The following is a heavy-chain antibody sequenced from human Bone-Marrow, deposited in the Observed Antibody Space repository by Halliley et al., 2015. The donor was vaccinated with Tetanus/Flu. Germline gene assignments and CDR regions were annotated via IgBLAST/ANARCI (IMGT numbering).Heavy chain of an antibody. CDR3: ARGSSFGPSVYLDY. V-gene: IGHV4-59*09. Sequence: WIGLISDSGRPNSNPSLKGRVAISKDTSNNQFSLRLTSVTAADTAVYFCARGSSFGPSVYLDYWGRGTLVTVSS. D-gene: IGHD6-13*01. CDR2: ISDSGRP. J-gene: IGHJ4*02.